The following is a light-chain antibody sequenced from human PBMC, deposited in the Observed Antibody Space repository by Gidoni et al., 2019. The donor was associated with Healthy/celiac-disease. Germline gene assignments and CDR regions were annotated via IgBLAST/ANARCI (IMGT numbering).Light chain of an antibody. CDR1: QSVSSN. CDR3: QQYNNWPYT. V-gene: IGKV3-15*01. CDR2: GAS. Sequence: EIVMTQSPATLSVSPGERATPSCRASQSVSSNLAWYQQKPGQAPRLLIYGASTRATGIPARFSGSGSGTEFTLTINSLQSEDFAVYYCQQYNNWPYTFGEGTKLEIK. J-gene: IGKJ2*01.